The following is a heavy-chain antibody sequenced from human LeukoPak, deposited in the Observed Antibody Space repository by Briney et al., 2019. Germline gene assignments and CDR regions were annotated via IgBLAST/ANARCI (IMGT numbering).Heavy chain of an antibody. D-gene: IGHD3-10*01. J-gene: IGHJ6*04. CDR1: GFTFSSYA. CDR3: AKPYGSGSYPVYYYGMDV. V-gene: IGHV3-23*01. Sequence: GGSLRLSCAAAGFTFSSYAMSWVRQAPGKGPEWVSAISGSGGSTYYADSGKGRFTISRDNSNKTLYLQMNSLRAADTAVYYCAKPYGSGSYPVYYYGMDVWGKGTTVTVSS. CDR2: ISGSGGST.